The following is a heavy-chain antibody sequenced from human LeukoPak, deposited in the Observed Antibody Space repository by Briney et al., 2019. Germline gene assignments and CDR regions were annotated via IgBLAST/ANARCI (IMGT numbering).Heavy chain of an antibody. Sequence: KSSETLSLTCSVSGDSISSYKWWSWVRQSPGKGLEWIGEIHLNGNTNYNPSLKSRVTMSIDKSRNQLSLNLSSVTAADTAVYYCARMVSSAWRQSDLWGQGTLVTVSS. J-gene: IGHJ5*02. CDR1: GDSISSYKW. CDR2: IHLNGNT. CDR3: ARMVSSAWRQSDL. V-gene: IGHV4/OR15-8*02. D-gene: IGHD3-22*01.